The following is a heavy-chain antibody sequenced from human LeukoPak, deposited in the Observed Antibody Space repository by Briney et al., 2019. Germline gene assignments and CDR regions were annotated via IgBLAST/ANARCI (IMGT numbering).Heavy chain of an antibody. CDR3: VRGGATGGRFEN. D-gene: IGHD1-26*01. CDR1: GFDFNVQT. V-gene: IGHV3-7*01. J-gene: IGHJ4*02. CDR2: MKEDGSEI. Sequence: GGSLRLSCAASGFDFNVQTMSWVRQAPGKGLAWVTRMKEDGSEIYYVDSVKGRFTISRDNPKNSLYLQMNSLRAEDTAVYYCVRGGATGGRFENWGQGIQVTVSS.